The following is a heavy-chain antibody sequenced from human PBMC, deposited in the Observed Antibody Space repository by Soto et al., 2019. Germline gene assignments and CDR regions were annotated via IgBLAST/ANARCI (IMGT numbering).Heavy chain of an antibody. V-gene: IGHV4-59*01. CDR2: IYYSGST. D-gene: IGHD1-20*01. J-gene: IGHJ3*02. Sequence: SETLSLTCTVSGGSISSYCWSWIRQPPGKGLEWIGYIYYSGSTNYNPSLKSRVTISVDTSKNQFSLKLSSVTAADTAVYYCARGEDNWNDFAFDIWGQGTMVTVSS. CDR3: ARGEDNWNDFAFDI. CDR1: GGSISSYC.